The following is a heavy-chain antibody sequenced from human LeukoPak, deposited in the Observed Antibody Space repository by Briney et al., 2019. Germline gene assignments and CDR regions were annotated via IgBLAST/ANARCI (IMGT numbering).Heavy chain of an antibody. V-gene: IGHV5-51*01. CDR2: TYPGDSDT. J-gene: IGHJ6*02. CDR3: ARQKTYYYDRSYYYGMDV. CDR1: GYSFASYW. D-gene: IGHD3-22*01. Sequence: GESLKISCKGSGYSFASYWIGWVRQMPGKGLEWKGITYPGDSDTRYSPSFQGQVTISADKSISTAYLQWSSLKASDTAMYYYARQKTYYYDRSYYYGMDVWGQGTTVTVSS.